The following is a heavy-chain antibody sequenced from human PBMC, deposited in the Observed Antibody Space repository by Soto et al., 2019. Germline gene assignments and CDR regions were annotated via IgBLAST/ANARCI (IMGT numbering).Heavy chain of an antibody. V-gene: IGHV3-30-3*01. CDR1: GFTFSSYA. J-gene: IGHJ6*02. CDR2: ISYDGSNK. D-gene: IGHD5-18*01. CDR3: ARDSQPNDSYGYWYYYYSMDV. Sequence: GGSLRLSCAASGFTFSSYAMHWVRQAPGKGLEWVAVISYDGSNKYYADSVKGRFTISRDNSKNTLYLQMNSLRAEDTAVYYCARDSQPNDSYGYWYYYYSMDVWGQGTTVTVSS.